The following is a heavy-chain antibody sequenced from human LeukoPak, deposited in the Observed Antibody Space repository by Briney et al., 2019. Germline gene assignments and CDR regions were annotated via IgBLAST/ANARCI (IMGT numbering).Heavy chain of an antibody. V-gene: IGHV1-46*01. CDR1: GYTFTSYY. J-gene: IGHJ5*02. Sequence: SVKASCKASGYTFTSYYMHWVRQAPGQGLEWMGIINPSGGSTSYAQKFQGRVTMTRDTSTSTVYMELSSLRSEDTAVYYCARRGCGGDCYDWFDPWGQGTLVTVSS. CDR3: ARRGCGGDCYDWFDP. D-gene: IGHD2-21*02. CDR2: INPSGGST.